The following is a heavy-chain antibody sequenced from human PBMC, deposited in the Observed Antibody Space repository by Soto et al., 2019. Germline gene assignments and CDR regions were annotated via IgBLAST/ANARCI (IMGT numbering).Heavy chain of an antibody. Sequence: PGEALKISCKTSGYSFPSYWFGWVRQMPGKGLEWMGIIYPGDSDTRYSPSFQGQVTISVDKSISTAYLQWSSLKASDTAMYYCARQPDYNILTGYFYYSDYWGQGTLVTVS. CDR2: IYPGDSDT. D-gene: IGHD3-9*01. CDR3: ARQPDYNILTGYFYYSDY. J-gene: IGHJ4*02. CDR1: GYSFPSYW. V-gene: IGHV5-51*01.